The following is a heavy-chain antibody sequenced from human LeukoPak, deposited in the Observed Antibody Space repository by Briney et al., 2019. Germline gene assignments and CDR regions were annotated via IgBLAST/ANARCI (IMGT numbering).Heavy chain of an antibody. V-gene: IGHV1-69*04. CDR1: GGTFSNFA. J-gene: IGHJ4*02. CDR3: AREMGDREFYFDY. D-gene: IGHD3-10*01. CDR2: IIPIVDVT. Sequence: SVKVSCKASGGTFSNFAFSWVRQAPGQGLQWVGRIIPIVDVTSYAQNFKGRVTITADESTTTAYMELSSLRSEDTAVYYCAREMGDREFYFDYWGQGTLVTVCS.